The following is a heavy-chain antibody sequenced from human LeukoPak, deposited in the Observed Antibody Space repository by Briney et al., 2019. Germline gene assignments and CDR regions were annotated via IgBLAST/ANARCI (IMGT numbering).Heavy chain of an antibody. CDR3: ARDSADGGKSGYYFDY. CDR2: IWYDGSEN. J-gene: IGHJ4*02. D-gene: IGHD4-23*01. CDR1: GFTFKTYG. Sequence: GGSLRLSCAASGFTFKTYGMHWVRQAPGKGLEWVALIWYDGSENYYADSVEGRFTISRDNPKNTLYLQMDNLRAEDTALYYCARDSADGGKSGYYFDYWGQGTLVTVS. V-gene: IGHV3-33*01.